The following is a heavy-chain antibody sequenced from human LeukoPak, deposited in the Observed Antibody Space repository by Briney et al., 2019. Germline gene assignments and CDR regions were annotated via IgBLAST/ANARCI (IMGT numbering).Heavy chain of an antibody. Sequence: PSETLSLTCTVSRGSISSSRYHWGWIRQSPRKGLEWIGSISYRGSTYYNLSLKSRVTISVDTPKNQFSLKLSSVTAADTAVYYCARGLYYDSTRGAFDIWGQGTMVTVSS. CDR1: RGSISSSRYH. J-gene: IGHJ3*02. CDR2: ISYRGST. V-gene: IGHV4-39*07. D-gene: IGHD3-22*01. CDR3: ARGLYYDSTRGAFDI.